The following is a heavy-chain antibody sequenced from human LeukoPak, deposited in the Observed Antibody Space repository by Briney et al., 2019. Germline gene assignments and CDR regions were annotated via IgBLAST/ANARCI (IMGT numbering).Heavy chain of an antibody. Sequence: SETLSLTCTVSGGSISNYYWSWIRQPPGKGLEWIGYIYYSGSTNYNPSLKSRVTISVDTSKNQFSLKLSSVTAADTAVYYCARALRARITGTTASVYGMDVWGQGTTVTVSS. CDR1: GGSISNYY. CDR2: IYYSGST. J-gene: IGHJ6*02. CDR3: ARALRARITGTTASVYGMDV. D-gene: IGHD1-20*01. V-gene: IGHV4-59*01.